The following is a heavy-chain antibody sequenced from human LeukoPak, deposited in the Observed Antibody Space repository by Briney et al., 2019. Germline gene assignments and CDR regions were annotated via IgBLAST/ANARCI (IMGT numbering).Heavy chain of an antibody. V-gene: IGHV3-48*01. Sequence: TGGSLRLSCAASGFTFSSYWMNWVRQAPGKGLEWGSYISSSSSTIYYADSVKGRFTISRDNAKNSLYLQMNSLRAEDTAVYYCARDSYYDFWSGYDYWGQGTLVTVSS. CDR1: GFTFSSYW. CDR3: ARDSYYDFWSGYDY. D-gene: IGHD3-3*01. J-gene: IGHJ4*02. CDR2: ISSSSSTI.